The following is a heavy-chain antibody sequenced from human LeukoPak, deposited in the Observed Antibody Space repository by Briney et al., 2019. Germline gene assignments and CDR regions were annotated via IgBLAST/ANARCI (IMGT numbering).Heavy chain of an antibody. CDR1: GYTFTSYA. D-gene: IGHD6-19*01. CDR3: ARGPEGIGWPPGVDC. Sequence: ASVKVSCKASGYTFTSYAISWVRQAPGQGLEWMGWISAYIGNTNYAQKLQGRVTMTTDTSTSTAYMELRSLRSDDTAEYYGARGPEGIGWPPGVDCWGQGTHVTVSS. V-gene: IGHV1-18*01. J-gene: IGHJ4*02. CDR2: ISAYIGNT.